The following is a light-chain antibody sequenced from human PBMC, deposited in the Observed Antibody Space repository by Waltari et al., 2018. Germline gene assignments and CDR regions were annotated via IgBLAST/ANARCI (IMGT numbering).Light chain of an antibody. V-gene: IGKV1-39*01. CDR1: QNIDNY. CDR2: AAS. Sequence: DIQMTQSPSPLSASVGDRVTITCRASQNIDNYLNWYQQKSGRAPKLLIYAASTLLSGVPSRFSGSGSGTDFSLTISSLQTEDFATYYCQQSHNGRTFGQGTRVEIK. J-gene: IGKJ1*01. CDR3: QQSHNGRT.